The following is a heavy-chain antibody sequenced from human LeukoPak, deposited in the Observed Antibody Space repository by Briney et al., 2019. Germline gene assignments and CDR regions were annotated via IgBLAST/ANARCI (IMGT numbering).Heavy chain of an antibody. Sequence: PGGSLRLSCAASGFTFSTYAMGWVRQAPGKGLGWVSAICGSGGSTFYPDSVKGRFTISRYNSKNTAYLQMSGLRAEDTDLYFCAKADCSPYGCSRIDIWGQGTLVTVSS. J-gene: IGHJ4*02. CDR3: AKADCSPYGCSRIDI. D-gene: IGHD2-15*01. CDR2: ICGSGGST. CDR1: GFTFSTYA. V-gene: IGHV3-23*01.